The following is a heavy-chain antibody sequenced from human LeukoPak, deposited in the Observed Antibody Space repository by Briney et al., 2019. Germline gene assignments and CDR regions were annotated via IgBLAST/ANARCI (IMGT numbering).Heavy chain of an antibody. Sequence: PSETLSLTCTVSGGSVSSGSYYWTWIRQPPGKGLEWIGLIYYSGSTNYNPSLKSRVTISVDASKNQFSLRLSSVTAADTAVYYCARGVLEWSYYYYYGMDVWGQGTTVTVSS. CDR2: IYYSGST. V-gene: IGHV4-61*01. J-gene: IGHJ6*02. CDR3: ARGVLEWSYYYYYGMDV. CDR1: GGSVSSGSYY. D-gene: IGHD3-3*01.